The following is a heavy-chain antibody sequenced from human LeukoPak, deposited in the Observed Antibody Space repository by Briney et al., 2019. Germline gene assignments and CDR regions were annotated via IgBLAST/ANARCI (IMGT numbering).Heavy chain of an antibody. V-gene: IGHV3-23*01. CDR2: ISGSGGST. Sequence: PGGSLRLSCAASGFTFSSYAMSWVRQAPGKGLEWVSAISGSGGSTYYADSVKGRFTISRDNSKNTLYLQMNGLRAEDTAVYYCEKRGRAKVTSRYYFYYWGQGTLVTVSS. CDR1: GFTFSSYA. CDR3: EKRGRAKVTSRYYFYY. J-gene: IGHJ4*02. D-gene: IGHD5-18*01.